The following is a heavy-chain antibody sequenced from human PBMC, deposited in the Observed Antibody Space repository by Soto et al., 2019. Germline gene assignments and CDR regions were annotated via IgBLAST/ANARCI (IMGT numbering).Heavy chain of an antibody. Sequence: QVQLVESGGGVVQPGRSLRLSCAASGFTFSSYAMHWVRQAPGKGLEWVAVISYDGSNKYYADSVKGRFTISRDNSKNTLYLQMNSLRAEDTAVYYCATEYSSSSNPIDYWGQGTLVTVSS. J-gene: IGHJ4*02. CDR3: ATEYSSSSNPIDY. D-gene: IGHD6-6*01. V-gene: IGHV3-30-3*01. CDR1: GFTFSSYA. CDR2: ISYDGSNK.